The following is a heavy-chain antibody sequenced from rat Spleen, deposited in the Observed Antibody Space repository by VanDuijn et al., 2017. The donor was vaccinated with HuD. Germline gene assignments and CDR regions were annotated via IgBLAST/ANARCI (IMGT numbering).Heavy chain of an antibody. V-gene: IGHV5-31*01. Sequence: EVQLVDSGGGLVQPGRSLKLSCVASGFTFNEYWMTWIRQLPGKGLEWVASITNTGGTTYYVDSVKGRFTISRDNARSALYLQMDSLRSEDTATYYCARHETTVMDYFDYWGQGVMVTVSS. CDR2: ITNTGGTT. CDR1: GFTFNEYW. J-gene: IGHJ2*01. D-gene: IGHD1-1*01. CDR3: ARHETTVMDYFDY.